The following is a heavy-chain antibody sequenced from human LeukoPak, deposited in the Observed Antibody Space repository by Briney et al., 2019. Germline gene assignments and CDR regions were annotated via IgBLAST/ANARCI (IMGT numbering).Heavy chain of an antibody. J-gene: IGHJ6*03. D-gene: IGHD6-6*01. Sequence: GESLKISCKGSGYSFPSYWIGWVRQMAGKGLEWMGIIYPGDSDTRYSPSFQGQVTISADESISPAYLLWSSLKASDTSIYYYTRLGSSSLYYYYYMDVWGKGTTVTVSS. V-gene: IGHV5-51*01. CDR3: TRLGSSSLYYYYYMDV. CDR2: IYPGDSDT. CDR1: GYSFPSYW.